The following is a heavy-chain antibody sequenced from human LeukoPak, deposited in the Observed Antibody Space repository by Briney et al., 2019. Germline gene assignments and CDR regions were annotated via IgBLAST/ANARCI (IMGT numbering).Heavy chain of an antibody. Sequence: GGSLRLSCAASRFTFSGYWMSWVRQTPGNGLEWVANIKEDGNEKYYVDSVKGRFTISRDNAKNSLYLQMSSLRAEDTAVYYCAKDGGVAGLFQYWGQGTLVTVSS. CDR1: RFTFSGYW. V-gene: IGHV3-7*01. CDR2: IKEDGNEK. CDR3: AKDGGVAGLFQY. D-gene: IGHD6-19*01. J-gene: IGHJ4*02.